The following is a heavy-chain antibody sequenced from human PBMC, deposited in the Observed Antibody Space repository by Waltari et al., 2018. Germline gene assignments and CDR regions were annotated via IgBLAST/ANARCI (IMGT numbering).Heavy chain of an antibody. Sequence: QVQLVQSGAEVKKPGASVKVSCKASGYTFTSYDINWVRQATGQGLEWMGWMNPNSGNTGYAQKFQGRVTMTRNTSISTAYMELSSLRSEDTAVYYCARALGVDYGGNSLLWYFDLWGRGTLVTVSS. CDR2: MNPNSGNT. D-gene: IGHD4-17*01. V-gene: IGHV1-8*02. CDR3: ARALGVDYGGNSLLWYFDL. J-gene: IGHJ2*01. CDR1: GYTFTSYD.